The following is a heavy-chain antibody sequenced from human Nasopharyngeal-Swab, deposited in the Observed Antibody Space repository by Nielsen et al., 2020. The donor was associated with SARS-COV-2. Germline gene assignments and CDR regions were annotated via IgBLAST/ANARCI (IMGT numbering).Heavy chain of an antibody. V-gene: IGHV3-21*01. CDR1: GFTFNNYN. CDR3: ARDGLDYDFWSAYFMDV. D-gene: IGHD3-3*01. Sequence: GGSLRLSCAASGFTFNNYNFNWVRQAPGKGLEWVSSISSSSYIYYADSVKGRFTISRDNAKNSLYLQMNSLRAEDTAVYYCARDGLDYDFWSAYFMDVWGPGTTVTVSS. CDR2: ISSSSYI. J-gene: IGHJ6*02.